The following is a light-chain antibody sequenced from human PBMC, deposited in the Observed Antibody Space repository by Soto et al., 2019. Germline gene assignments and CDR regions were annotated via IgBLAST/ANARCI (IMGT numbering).Light chain of an antibody. V-gene: IGKV3-15*01. J-gene: IGKJ1*01. CDR2: GAS. CDR1: QSVSSN. CDR3: QQYGSSPWT. Sequence: LSVSPRERATISCRASQSVSSNLAWYQQKPGQAPRLLIYGASARATGIPARFSGSGSGPDFTLSITRLQPEDCAVYFCQQYGSSPWTSGQGTKVDIK.